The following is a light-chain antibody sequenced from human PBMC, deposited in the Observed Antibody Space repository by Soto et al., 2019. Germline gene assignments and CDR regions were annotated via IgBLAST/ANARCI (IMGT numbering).Light chain of an antibody. V-gene: IGLV2-14*01. CDR3: SSYAAYSTLWV. J-gene: IGLJ3*02. CDR1: GSDIGNYNW. Sequence: QSALTQPASVSGSPGQSITISCTGTGSDIGNYNWVSWYQQHPGKAPKLLIYEVTSRPSGVSNRFSGSKSGNAASLTISGLQAEDEAHYSCSSYAAYSTLWVFGGGTKLTVL. CDR2: EVT.